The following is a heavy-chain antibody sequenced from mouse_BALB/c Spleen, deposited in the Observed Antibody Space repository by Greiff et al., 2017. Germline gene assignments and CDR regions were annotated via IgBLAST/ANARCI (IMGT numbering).Heavy chain of an antibody. CDR3: ARGREFFDY. J-gene: IGHJ2*01. CDR2: ISTYYGDA. Sequence: VQLQQSGAELVRPGVSVKNSCKGSGYTFTDYAMHWVKQSHAKSLEWIGVISTYYGDASYNQKFKGKATMTVDKSSSTAYMELARLTSEDSAIYYCARGREFFDYWGQGTTLTVSS. CDR1: GYTFTDYA. V-gene: IGHV1S137*01.